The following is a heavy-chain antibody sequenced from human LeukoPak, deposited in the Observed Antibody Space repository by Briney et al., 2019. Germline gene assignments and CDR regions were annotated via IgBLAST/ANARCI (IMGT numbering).Heavy chain of an antibody. V-gene: IGHV3-21*01. CDR2: ISSSSSYI. D-gene: IGHD2-2*01. CDR1: GFTFSSYS. CDR3: ARDLYCSSTSCYVSYYYYYYGMDV. J-gene: IGHJ6*04. Sequence: GGSLRLSCAASGFTFSSYSMNWVRQAPGKGLEWVSSISSSSSYIYYADSVKGRFTISRDNAKNSLYLQMNSLRAEDTAVYYCARDLYCSSTSCYVSYYYYYYGMDVRGKGTTVTVSS.